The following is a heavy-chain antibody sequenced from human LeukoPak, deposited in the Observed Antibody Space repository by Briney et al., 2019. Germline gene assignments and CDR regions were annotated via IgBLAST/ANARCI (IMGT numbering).Heavy chain of an antibody. Sequence: GASVKVSCKASGFTFTGYYIHWVRQAPGQGLEWTGYINPHSGGTNSPQKFQGRVTMTTDTSISAAYMELSSLISDDTAMYYCVREGNELLSKNFDYWGQGTLVTVSS. V-gene: IGHV1-2*02. CDR3: VREGNELLSKNFDY. CDR2: INPHSGGT. D-gene: IGHD2-21*02. CDR1: GFTFTGYY. J-gene: IGHJ4*02.